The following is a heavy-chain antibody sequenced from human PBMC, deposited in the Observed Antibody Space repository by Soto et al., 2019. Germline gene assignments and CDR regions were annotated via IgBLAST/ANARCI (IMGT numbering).Heavy chain of an antibody. CDR1: GGSISSYY. CDR2: IYYSGST. V-gene: IGHV4-59*01. CDR3: ARGPHGYFDY. D-gene: IGHD2-8*01. J-gene: IGHJ4*02. Sequence: SETLSLTCTVSGGSISSYYWSWIRQPPGKGLEWIGYIYYSGSTNYNPSLKRRVTISVDTSKNTLYLQMNSLRAEDTAVYYCARGPHGYFDYWGQGTLVTVPS.